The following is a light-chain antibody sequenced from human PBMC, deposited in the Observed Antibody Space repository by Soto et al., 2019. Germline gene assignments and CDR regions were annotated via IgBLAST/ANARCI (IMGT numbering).Light chain of an antibody. J-gene: IGKJ2*01. V-gene: IGKV3-15*01. CDR3: QSYNDWPFT. CDR1: ESLSTY. CDR2: GAS. Sequence: EIVMTQSPATLSLSPGERFPLSCRAIESLSTYLAWYQQKPGQAPRLLIYGASTKATGIPARFSGSGSATDFTLTISSLQSEDFAVYYCQSYNDWPFTFGQGTKLEI.